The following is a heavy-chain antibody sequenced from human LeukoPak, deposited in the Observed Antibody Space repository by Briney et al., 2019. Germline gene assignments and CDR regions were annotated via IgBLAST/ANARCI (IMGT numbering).Heavy chain of an antibody. Sequence: GASVKVSCKASGYTFTGYYMHWVRQAPGQGLEWMGWINPNSGGTNYAQKFQGRVTMTRDTSISTAYMELSRLRSDDTAVYYCARDQVNWLLYFWFDPWGQGTLVTVSS. V-gene: IGHV1-2*02. D-gene: IGHD3/OR15-3a*01. CDR1: GYTFTGYY. CDR2: INPNSGGT. J-gene: IGHJ5*02. CDR3: ARDQVNWLLYFWFDP.